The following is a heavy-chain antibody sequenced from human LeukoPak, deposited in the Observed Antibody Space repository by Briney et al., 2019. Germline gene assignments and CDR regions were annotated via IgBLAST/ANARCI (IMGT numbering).Heavy chain of an antibody. J-gene: IGHJ2*01. V-gene: IGHV4-59*01. Sequence: SETLSLTCTVSGASISSYYWTWIRQPPGKGLEWIGYIYYSGNTKYNPSLKSRVTISGDTSKSQFSLKLSSMTAADTAMYYCARVYGYNYWYFDIWGRGTLVTVSS. CDR1: GASISSYY. CDR2: IYYSGNT. CDR3: ARVYGYNYWYFDI. D-gene: IGHD5-24*01.